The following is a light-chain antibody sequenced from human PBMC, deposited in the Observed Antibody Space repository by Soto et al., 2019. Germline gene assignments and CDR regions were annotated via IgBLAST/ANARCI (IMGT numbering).Light chain of an antibody. Sequence: EIVMTQSPATLSVSPGERVTLSCRASQSAGSKLGWYQQKPGQAPRLLIYDASTRATGVPARFSGSGSGTEFPLTISSLQSEDFAVYFCHQYNDWPMWTFGQGTKVEIK. J-gene: IGKJ1*01. V-gene: IGKV3-15*01. CDR3: HQYNDWPMWT. CDR2: DAS. CDR1: QSAGSK.